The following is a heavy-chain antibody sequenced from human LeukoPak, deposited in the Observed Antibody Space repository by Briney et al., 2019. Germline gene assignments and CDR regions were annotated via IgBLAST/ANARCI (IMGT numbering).Heavy chain of an antibody. CDR2: IYYSGST. J-gene: IGHJ6*03. CDR3: ARGPVYSSSYYYYYYMDV. D-gene: IGHD6-6*01. CDR1: GGSISSHY. V-gene: IGHV4-59*11. Sequence: SETLSLTCTVSGGSISSHYWSWIRQPPGKGLEWIGYIYYSGSTNYNPSLKSRVTISVDTSKNQFSLKLSSVTAADTAVYYCARGPVYSSSYYYYYYMDVWGKGTTVTVSS.